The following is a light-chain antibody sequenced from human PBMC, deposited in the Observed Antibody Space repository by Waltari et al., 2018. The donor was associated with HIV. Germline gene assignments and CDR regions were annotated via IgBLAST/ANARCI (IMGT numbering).Light chain of an antibody. CDR2: DDK. J-gene: IGLJ2*01. Sequence: SYVLTQPPSVSVAPGQTASITCGGDNIGVKSVHWYQQKPGQAPVLVVYDDKDRPSGIPERFSGSNSGNTATRIIRRVEVGDEADYYCQVWDSATDHVVFGGGTKVTVL. CDR1: NIGVKS. CDR3: QVWDSATDHVV. V-gene: IGLV3-21*02.